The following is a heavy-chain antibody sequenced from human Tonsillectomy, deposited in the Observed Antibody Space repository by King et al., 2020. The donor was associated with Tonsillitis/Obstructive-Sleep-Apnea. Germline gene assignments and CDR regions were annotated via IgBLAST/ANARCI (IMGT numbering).Heavy chain of an antibody. CDR2: VYTGGST. CDR1: GFSVSNNY. D-gene: IGHD3-3*01. Sequence: VQLVESGGGLVQPGGSLRLSCAGSGFSVSNNYMSWVRQAPGKGLECVSVVYTGGSTYFADSVKGRFTISRDNSKNTLYLQMSSLRAEDTAVYYCVGYYDLWSGYNFQHWGQGTLVTVSS. CDR3: VGYYDLWSGYNFQH. J-gene: IGHJ1*01. V-gene: IGHV3-66*01.